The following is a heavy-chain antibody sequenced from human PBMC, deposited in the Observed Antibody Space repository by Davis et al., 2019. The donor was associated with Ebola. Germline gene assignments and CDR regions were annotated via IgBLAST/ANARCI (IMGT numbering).Heavy chain of an antibody. D-gene: IGHD6-6*01. Sequence: GESLKISCAASGFTFSSYAMHWVRQALGKGLEWVAVISYDGSNKYYADSVKCRFTISRDNSKNTLYLQMNSLRAEDTAVYYCARDREYSSSSMVFYYYYGMDVWGQGTTVTVSS. J-gene: IGHJ6*02. V-gene: IGHV3-30-3*01. CDR3: ARDREYSSSSMVFYYYYGMDV. CDR2: ISYDGSNK. CDR1: GFTFSSYA.